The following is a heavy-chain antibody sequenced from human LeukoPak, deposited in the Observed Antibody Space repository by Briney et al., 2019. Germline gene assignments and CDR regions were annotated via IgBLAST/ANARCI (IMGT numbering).Heavy chain of an antibody. CDR1: GYTFTGYY. CDR2: INPNSGGT. J-gene: IGHJ4*02. V-gene: IGHV1-2*02. Sequence: ASVKVSCKASGYTFTGYYMHWVRQAPGQGLEWMGWINPNSGGTNYAQKFQGRVTMTRDTSISTAYMELSRLRSGDTAVYYCARDSPYSSSWYSNPRYYFDYWGQGTLVTVSS. CDR3: ARDSPYSSSWYSNPRYYFDY. D-gene: IGHD6-13*01.